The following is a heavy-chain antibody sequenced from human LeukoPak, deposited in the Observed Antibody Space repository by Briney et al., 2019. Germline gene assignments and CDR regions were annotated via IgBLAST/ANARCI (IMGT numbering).Heavy chain of an antibody. CDR1: GFTFSSYD. J-gene: IGHJ6*02. Sequence: GGSLRLSCAASGFTFSSYDMHWVRQATGKGLEWVSAIGTAGDTYYPGSVKGRFTISRDNAKNSLYLQMNSLRAEDTAVYYCARGAHSYYYYYGMDVWGQGTTVTVSS. D-gene: IGHD1-26*01. CDR3: ARGAHSYYYYYGMDV. CDR2: IGTAGDT. V-gene: IGHV3-13*01.